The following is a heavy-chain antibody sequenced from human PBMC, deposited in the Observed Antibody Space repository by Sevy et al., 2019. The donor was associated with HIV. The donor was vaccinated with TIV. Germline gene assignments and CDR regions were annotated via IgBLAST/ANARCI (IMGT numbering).Heavy chain of an antibody. Sequence: SETLSLTCAVSGYSISSGYYWGWIRQPPGKGLEWIGNIFHGGSSGSTYYNPSLKSRLTISVDTSKNQFSLKLSSVTAAETAVYYCARCYYDSSGKYYFDYWGQGTLVTVSS. CDR1: GYSISSGYY. CDR2: IFHGGSSGST. V-gene: IGHV4-38-2*01. J-gene: IGHJ4*02. CDR3: ARCYYDSSGKYYFDY. D-gene: IGHD3-22*01.